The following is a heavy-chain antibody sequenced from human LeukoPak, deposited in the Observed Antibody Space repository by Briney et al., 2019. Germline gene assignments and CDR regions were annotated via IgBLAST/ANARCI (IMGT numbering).Heavy chain of an antibody. CDR1: GFTFSSYA. CDR2: ISYDGSNK. J-gene: IGHJ4*02. D-gene: IGHD5-18*01. Sequence: GGSLRLSCAASGFTFSSYAMHWVRQAPGKGLEWVAVISYDGSNKYYADSVKDRFTISRDNSKNTLYLQMNSLRAEDTAVYYCARDRGGYSYGCDYWGQGTLATVSS. V-gene: IGHV3-30*04. CDR3: ARDRGGYSYGCDY.